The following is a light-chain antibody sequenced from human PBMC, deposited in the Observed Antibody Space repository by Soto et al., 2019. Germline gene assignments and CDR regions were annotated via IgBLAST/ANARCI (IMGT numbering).Light chain of an antibody. CDR2: DVS. CDR1: SSGVGGYNY. J-gene: IGLJ3*02. CDR3: CSYAGTYTQWV. V-gene: IGLV2-11*01. Sequence: QSALTQPRSVSGSPGQSATITCTGTSSGVGGYNYVSWYQQHPGKAPKLVIYDVSKRPSGVPDRFSGSKSGNTASLTVSGLQAEDEADYSCCSYAGTYTQWVFGGGTKVTVL.